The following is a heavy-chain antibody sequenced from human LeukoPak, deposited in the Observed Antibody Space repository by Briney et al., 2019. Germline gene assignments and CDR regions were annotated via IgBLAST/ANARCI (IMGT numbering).Heavy chain of an antibody. CDR2: IVVGSGNT. V-gene: IGHV1-58*02. Sequence: SVKVSCKASGFTFTSSAMQWVRQARGQRLEWIGWIVVGSGNTNYAQKFQERVTMTTDTSTSTVYLELRSLRSDDTAVYYCARWETGSWFDPWGQGTLVTISS. CDR1: GFTFTSSA. CDR3: ARWETGSWFDP. J-gene: IGHJ5*02. D-gene: IGHD1-14*01.